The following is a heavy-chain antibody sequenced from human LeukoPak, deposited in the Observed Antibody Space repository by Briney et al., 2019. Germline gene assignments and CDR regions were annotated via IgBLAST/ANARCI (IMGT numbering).Heavy chain of an antibody. CDR2: VNRVGYT. D-gene: IGHD6-25*01. CDR3: ARERVVSDYNWFDP. J-gene: IGHJ5*02. V-gene: IGHV4-34*01. CDR1: GASFAGYS. Sequence: PSETLSLTCAVHGASFAGYSWSWIRQFPGKGLEWIGEVNRVGYTIYNPSLKSRVNISIDTSTTQFSLRLSSVTVADTAVYFCARERVVSDYNWFDPWGQGTLVTVSS.